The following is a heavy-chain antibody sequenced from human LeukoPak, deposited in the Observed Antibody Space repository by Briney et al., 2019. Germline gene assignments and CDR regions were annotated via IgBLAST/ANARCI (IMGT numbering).Heavy chain of an antibody. D-gene: IGHD2-15*01. CDR1: GYTFTGYY. Sequence: ASVKVSCKASGYTFTGYYMHWVRQAPGQGLEWMGWINPNSGGTNYAQKFQGRVTMTRGTSISTAYMELSSLRSDDTAVYYCARGGNIGVVGAATNLEDCWGQGTLVTVSS. CDR3: ARGGNIGVVGAATNLEDC. CDR2: INPNSGGT. V-gene: IGHV1-2*02. J-gene: IGHJ4*02.